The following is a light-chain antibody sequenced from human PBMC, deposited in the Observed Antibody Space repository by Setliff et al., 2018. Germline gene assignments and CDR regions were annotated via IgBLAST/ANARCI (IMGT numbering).Light chain of an antibody. CDR2: DNN. Sequence: QSALTQPPSVSAAPGQKVTISCSGSRSNIGNHYVSWYQQFPGKAPRLLIYDNNKRPSGIPDRFSGSKSGTSVTLDITGVQTGDEADYYCGTWDTSLGSSFVFGSGTKVTVL. V-gene: IGLV1-51*01. CDR1: RSNIGNHY. CDR3: GTWDTSLGSSFV. J-gene: IGLJ1*01.